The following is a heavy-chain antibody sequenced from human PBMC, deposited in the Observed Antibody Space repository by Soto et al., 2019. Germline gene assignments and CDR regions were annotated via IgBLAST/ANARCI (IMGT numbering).Heavy chain of an antibody. CDR2: ISVDNGNT. Sequence: QVQLVQSGPEVKKPGASVKVSCKASGYTFSSYGISWVRQAPGQGFEWMAWISVDNGNTNFAQRFQGRVTMTTDTGTSTVYMELRRLRSDDTAVYYCARGKKAANSSPVGNHYYYDMAVWGEGTAVTVS. CDR3: ARGKKAANSSPVGNHYYYDMAV. D-gene: IGHD6-13*01. J-gene: IGHJ6*03. V-gene: IGHV1-18*01. CDR1: GYTFSSYG.